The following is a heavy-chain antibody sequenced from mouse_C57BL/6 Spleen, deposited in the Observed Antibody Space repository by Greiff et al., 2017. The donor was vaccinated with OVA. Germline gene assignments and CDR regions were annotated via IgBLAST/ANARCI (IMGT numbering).Heavy chain of an antibody. CDR3: ARDQGGYWYFDV. Sequence: EVNVVESEGGLVQPGSSMKLSCTASGFTFSDYYMAWVRQVPEKGLEWVANINYDGSSTYYLDSLKSRFIISRDNAKNILYLQMSSLKSEDTATYYCARDQGGYWYFDVWGTGTTVTVSS. J-gene: IGHJ1*03. V-gene: IGHV5-16*01. CDR1: GFTFSDYY. CDR2: INYDGSST. D-gene: IGHD3-2*02.